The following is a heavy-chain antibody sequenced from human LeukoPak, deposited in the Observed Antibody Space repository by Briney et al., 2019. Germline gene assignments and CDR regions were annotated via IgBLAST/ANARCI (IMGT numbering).Heavy chain of an antibody. Sequence: SETLSLTCSVSGDSISSRDYYWSWIRQPPGKGLEWIGYIYYSGSTSYNPSLKSRVTISVDTSKNQFSLRLSSVTAADTAVYYCARHQSWGAFDYWGQGTLVTVSS. V-gene: IGHV4-30-4*08. CDR3: ARHQSWGAFDY. J-gene: IGHJ4*02. D-gene: IGHD1-26*01. CDR2: IYYSGST. CDR1: GDSISSRDYY.